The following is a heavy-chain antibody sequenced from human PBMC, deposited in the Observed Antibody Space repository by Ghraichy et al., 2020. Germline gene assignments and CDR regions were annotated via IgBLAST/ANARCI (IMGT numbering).Heavy chain of an antibody. Sequence: SETLSLTCAVYGGSFSGYYWSWIRQPPGKGLEWIGEINHSGSTNYNPSLKSRVTISVDTSKNQFSLKLSSVTAADTAVYYCARGRRGYSYGSDYWGQGTLVTVSS. D-gene: IGHD5-18*01. CDR3: ARGRRGYSYGSDY. CDR1: GGSFSGYY. J-gene: IGHJ4*02. CDR2: INHSGST. V-gene: IGHV4-34*01.